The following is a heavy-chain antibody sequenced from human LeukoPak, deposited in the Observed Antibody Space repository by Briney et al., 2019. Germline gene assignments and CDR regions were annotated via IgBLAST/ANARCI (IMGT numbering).Heavy chain of an antibody. V-gene: IGHV3-23*01. CDR3: AKAWYSYDVASDFDY. Sequence: GGSLRLSCAASGFTLSSYAMSWVRQAPGKGLEWVSAISGSGGSTYYADSVKGRFTIPRDNSKNTLYLQMNSLRAEDTAVYYCAKAWYSYDVASDFDYWGQGTLVTVSS. J-gene: IGHJ4*02. D-gene: IGHD5-18*01. CDR2: ISGSGGST. CDR1: GFTLSSYA.